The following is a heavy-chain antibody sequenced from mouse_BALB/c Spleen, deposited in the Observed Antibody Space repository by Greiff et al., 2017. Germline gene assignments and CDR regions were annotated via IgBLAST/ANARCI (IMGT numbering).Heavy chain of an antibody. D-gene: IGHD3-1*01. V-gene: IGHV1-5*01. J-gene: IGHJ3*01. Sequence: EVQLQESGTVLARPGASVKMSCKASGYSFTSYWMHWVKQRPGQGLEWIGAIYPGNSDTSYNQKFKGKAKLTAVTSASTAYMELSSLTNEDSAVYYCTSENSSGFPAWFAYWGQGTLVTVSA. CDR1: GYSFTSYW. CDR2: IYPGNSDT. CDR3: TSENSSGFPAWFAY.